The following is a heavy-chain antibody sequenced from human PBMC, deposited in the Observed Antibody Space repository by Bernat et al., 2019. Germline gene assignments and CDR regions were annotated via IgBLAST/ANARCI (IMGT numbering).Heavy chain of an antibody. D-gene: IGHD2-15*01. CDR2: ISSSSSYI. CDR3: ARTGVVAAKDAFDI. CDR1: GFTFSSYS. J-gene: IGHJ3*02. V-gene: IGHV3-21*01. Sequence: EVQLVESGGGLVKPGGSLRLSCAASGFTFSSYSMNWVRQAPGKGLEWVSSISSSSSYIYYADSVKGRFTISRDNAKNSLYLQMNSLRAEDTAVYYCARTGVVAAKDAFDIWGQWTMVTVSS.